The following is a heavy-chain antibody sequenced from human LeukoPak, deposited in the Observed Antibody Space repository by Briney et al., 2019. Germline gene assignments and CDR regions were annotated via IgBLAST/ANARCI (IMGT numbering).Heavy chain of an antibody. CDR1: GGSILNDDSY. V-gene: IGHV4-30-4*01. D-gene: IGHD5-12*01. Sequence: PSQTLSLTGTVFGGSILNDDSYWSSIRPPPGKGLEWIGYIYYSGHTDYNPSLKSRVTISVDTSKTPFSLKMNSVTAADTAVYHCARGVATSDYFDFWGQGTRVSVSS. CDR2: IYYSGHT. CDR3: ARGVATSDYFDF. J-gene: IGHJ4*02.